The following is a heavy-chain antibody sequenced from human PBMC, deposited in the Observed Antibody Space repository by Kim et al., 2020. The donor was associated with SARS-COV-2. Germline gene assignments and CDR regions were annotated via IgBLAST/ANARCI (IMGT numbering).Heavy chain of an antibody. Sequence: GGSLRLSCAASGFTFSSYSMNWVRQAPGKGLEWVSSISSSSSYIYYADSVKGRFTISRDNAKNSLYLQMNSLRAEHTAVYYCASDLTTPYYYYGMDVWGQGTTVTVSS. J-gene: IGHJ6*02. D-gene: IGHD1-1*01. CDR3: ASDLTTPYYYYGMDV. CDR1: GFTFSSYS. CDR2: ISSSSSYI. V-gene: IGHV3-21*01.